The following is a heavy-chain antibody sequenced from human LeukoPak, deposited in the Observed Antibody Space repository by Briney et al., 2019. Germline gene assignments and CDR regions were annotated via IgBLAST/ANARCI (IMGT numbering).Heavy chain of an antibody. CDR3: AGDFWTGYYFRD. D-gene: IGHD3/OR15-3a*01. J-gene: IGHJ4*02. CDR2: IYYSGST. V-gene: IGHV4-39*07. CDR1: GGSISSSSYY. Sequence: SETLSLTCTVSGGSISSSSYYWGWIRQPPGKGLEWIGSIYYSGSTYYNPSLKSRVIISIDTSKNQFSLKLSSVTAADTAVYYCAGDFWTGYYFRDWGQGTLVTVSS.